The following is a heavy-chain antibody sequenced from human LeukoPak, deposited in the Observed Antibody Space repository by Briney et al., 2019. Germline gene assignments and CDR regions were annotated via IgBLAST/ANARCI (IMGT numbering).Heavy chain of an antibody. CDR1: GFTLTNCW. CDR3: AGARHGDFRWDY. J-gene: IGHJ4*02. V-gene: IGHV5-51*01. Sequence: GESLKISCLDSGFTLTNCWIGWVRQMPGKGLEWMGIIHSTDSHAKHSPSFQGQVTISVDKSISTAYLQWRGLKASDTAMYYCAGARHGDFRWDYWGQGTLVTVSS. D-gene: IGHD4-17*01. CDR2: IHSTDSHA.